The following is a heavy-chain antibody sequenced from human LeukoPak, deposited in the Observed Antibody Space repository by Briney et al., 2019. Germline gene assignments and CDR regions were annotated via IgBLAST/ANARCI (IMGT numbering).Heavy chain of an antibody. CDR2: ISGSGGST. V-gene: IGHV3-23*01. Sequence: PGGSLRLSCAASGFTFSSYAMSWVRQAPGKGLEWVSAISGSGGSTYYADSVKGRFTISRDNSKNTLYLQMNSLRAEDTAVYYCAKDPRGHSSSRYRGSYFDYWGQEPWSPSPQ. J-gene: IGHJ4*01. CDR1: GFTFSSYA. D-gene: IGHD6-13*01. CDR3: AKDPRGHSSSRYRGSYFDY.